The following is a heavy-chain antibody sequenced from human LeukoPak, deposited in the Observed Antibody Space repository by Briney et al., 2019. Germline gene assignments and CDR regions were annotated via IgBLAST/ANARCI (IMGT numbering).Heavy chain of an antibody. J-gene: IGHJ6*02. Sequence: PGGSLRLSCAAPGFTFSSYGMHWVRQAPGKGLEWVAFIRYDGSNKYYADSVKGRFTISRDNSKNTLYLQMNSLRAEDTAVYYCAKDQRQWLRLSYYYYGMDVWGQGTTVTVSS. CDR1: GFTFSSYG. D-gene: IGHD5-12*01. CDR3: AKDQRQWLRLSYYYYGMDV. CDR2: IRYDGSNK. V-gene: IGHV3-30*02.